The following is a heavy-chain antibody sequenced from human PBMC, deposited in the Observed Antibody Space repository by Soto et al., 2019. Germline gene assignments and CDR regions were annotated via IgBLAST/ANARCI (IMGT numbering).Heavy chain of an antibody. CDR3: ARDSYGLYYYGMDV. J-gene: IGHJ6*02. CDR1: GYTFTGYY. CDR2: INPNSGGT. Sequence: ASVKVSCKASGYTFTGYYMHWVRQAPGQGLEWMGWINPNSGGTNYAQKFQGRVTMTRDTSISTAYMELSRLRSDDTAVYYCARDSYGLYYYGMDVWGQGTTVTVSS. D-gene: IGHD5-18*01. V-gene: IGHV1-2*02.